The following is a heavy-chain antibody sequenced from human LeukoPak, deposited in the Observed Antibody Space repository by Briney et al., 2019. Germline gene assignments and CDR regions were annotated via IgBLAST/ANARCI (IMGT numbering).Heavy chain of an antibody. CDR3: ARDLQGRAKFDY. J-gene: IGHJ4*02. CDR2: ISAYNGDT. CDR1: GYTFSIYG. V-gene: IGHV1-18*01. Sequence: ASVKVSCKASGYTFSIYGITWVRQAPGQGLEWMGWISAYNGDTNYAQKLQDRVTITTDTSTSTAYMELRSLRSDDTAVYYCARDLQGRAKFDYWGQGTLVTVSS. D-gene: IGHD5-24*01.